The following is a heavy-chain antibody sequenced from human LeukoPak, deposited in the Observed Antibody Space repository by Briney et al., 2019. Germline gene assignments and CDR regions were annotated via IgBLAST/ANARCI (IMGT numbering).Heavy chain of an antibody. D-gene: IGHD2-15*01. J-gene: IGHJ4*02. CDR1: GFTFSSTW. Sequence: GGSLRLSCAASGFTFSSTWMSWVRQAPGKELEWVANIKQDGSEKNYVDSVKGRFTISRDNAKNSLYLQMNSLRAEDTSVYYCARYSSVGDLGQGTLVTVSS. V-gene: IGHV3-7*01. CDR3: ARYSSVGD. CDR2: IKQDGSEK.